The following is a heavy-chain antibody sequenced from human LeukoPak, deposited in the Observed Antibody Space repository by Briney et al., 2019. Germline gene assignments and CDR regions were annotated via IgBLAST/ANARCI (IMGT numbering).Heavy chain of an antibody. Sequence: SETLSPTCTVSGGSISSYYWSWIRQPAGMGLEWIGRIYTSGSSNYNPSLKSRVTMSVDTSKNQFSLKLSSVTAADTAVYYCAKNVYTNSWAHFFDYWGQGTLVTVSS. D-gene: IGHD6-6*01. CDR1: GGSISSYY. CDR2: IYTSGSS. CDR3: AKNVYTNSWAHFFDY. V-gene: IGHV4-4*07. J-gene: IGHJ4*02.